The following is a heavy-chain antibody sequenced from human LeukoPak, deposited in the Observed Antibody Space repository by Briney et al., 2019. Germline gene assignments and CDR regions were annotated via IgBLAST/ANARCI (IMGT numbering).Heavy chain of an antibody. CDR3: ARARVSGSYFYFDY. J-gene: IGHJ4*02. D-gene: IGHD3-10*01. Sequence: SETLSLACAVYGGSFSSYYWSWIRQPPGKGLEWIGEINHSGSTNYNPSLKSRVTISVDTSKNQFSLKLSSVTAADTAVYYCARARVSGSYFYFDYWGQGTLATVSS. CDR1: GGSFSSYY. CDR2: INHSGST. V-gene: IGHV4-34*01.